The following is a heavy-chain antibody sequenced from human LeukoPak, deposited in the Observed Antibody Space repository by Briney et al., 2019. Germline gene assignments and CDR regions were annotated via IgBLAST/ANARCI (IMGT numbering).Heavy chain of an antibody. J-gene: IGHJ6*02. D-gene: IGHD3-10*01. CDR2: IKQAGSEK. V-gene: IGHV3-7*01. Sequence: PGGSLRLSCADSGFTFSRNWMRWVRQAPGKGLEWVANIKQAGSEKYYVDSVKGRFTISRDNAKNSLYLQMNSLRAEDTAVYYCAREAGESYGIDVWGRRTTVTVSS. CDR1: GFTFSRNW. CDR3: AREAGESYGIDV.